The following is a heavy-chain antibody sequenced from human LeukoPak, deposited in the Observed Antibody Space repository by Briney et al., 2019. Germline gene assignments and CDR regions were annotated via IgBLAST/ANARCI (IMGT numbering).Heavy chain of an antibody. D-gene: IGHD3-3*01. CDR2: INSDGMST. Sequence: GGSLRLSCAASEFTFTSYELNWVRQAPGKGLVWVSRINSDGMSTSYADSVKGRFTISRDNAKNTLYLQMNSLRAEDTAVYYCARVFLWSGNPLGYWGQGTLVTVSS. CDR1: EFTFTSYE. J-gene: IGHJ4*02. V-gene: IGHV3-74*01. CDR3: ARVFLWSGNPLGY.